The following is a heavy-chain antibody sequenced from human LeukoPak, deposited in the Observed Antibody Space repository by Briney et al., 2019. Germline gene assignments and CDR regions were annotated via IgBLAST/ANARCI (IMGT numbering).Heavy chain of an antibody. Sequence: GASVKVSCKASGYTFINYYLHWVRQAPGQGLEWMAIIIPGGGTTTYAQRFQGRVTMTRDMSTSTVYMELSSLRSEDTAVYYCARGIVVVITTLGPDAFDIWGQGTMVTVSS. CDR1: GYTFINYY. V-gene: IGHV1-46*01. D-gene: IGHD3-22*01. CDR3: ARGIVVVITTLGPDAFDI. J-gene: IGHJ3*02. CDR2: IIPGGGTT.